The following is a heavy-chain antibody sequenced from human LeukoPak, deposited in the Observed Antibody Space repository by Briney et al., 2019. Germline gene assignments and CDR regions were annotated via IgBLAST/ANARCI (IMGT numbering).Heavy chain of an antibody. J-gene: IGHJ4*02. CDR2: IYYSGST. CDR1: GGSISSSSYY. D-gene: IGHD1-26*01. V-gene: IGHV4-39*01. Sequence: SETLSLTCTVSGGSISSSSYYWGSIRQPPGKGLEWIGSIYYSGSTYYNESLESQVTITIDTSKNQFSLKLNSVTAADTAMYYCAKSGGYGLIDYWGEGTLLTVSS. CDR3: AKSGGYGLIDY.